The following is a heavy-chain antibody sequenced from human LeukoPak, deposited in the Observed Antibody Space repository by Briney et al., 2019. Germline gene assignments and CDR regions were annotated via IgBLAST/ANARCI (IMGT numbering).Heavy chain of an antibody. CDR3: AKDIERGFDYTNSLDY. CDR1: GFTFTSYG. D-gene: IGHD4-11*01. CDR2: IWSDGTNK. J-gene: IGHJ4*02. Sequence: GGSLRLSCAASGFTFTSYGMHWVRQAPGKGLEWVAVIWSDGTNKYYADSVKGRFAISRDDSKNIVYLQMNSLRVEDTAVYYCAKDIERGFDYTNSLDYWGQGTLVTVSS. V-gene: IGHV3-33*06.